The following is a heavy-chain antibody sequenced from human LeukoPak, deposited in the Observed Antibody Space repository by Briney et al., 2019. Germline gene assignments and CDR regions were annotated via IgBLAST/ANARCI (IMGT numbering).Heavy chain of an antibody. CDR1: GFTFSSYA. J-gene: IGHJ4*02. CDR2: ISGSAHKI. Sequence: GGSLRLSCAASGFTFSSYAMSWVGQAPGKGLDWVSVISGSAHKIRYADSVRGRFTISRDNAENTVYLQMNNLRGEDTAIYYCAGRITGYSSGYVFWGQGTLVTVSS. D-gene: IGHD5-18*01. V-gene: IGHV3-23*01. CDR3: AGRITGYSSGYVF.